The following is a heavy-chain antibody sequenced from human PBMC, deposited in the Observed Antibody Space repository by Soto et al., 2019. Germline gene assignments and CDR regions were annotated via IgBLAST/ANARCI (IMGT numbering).Heavy chain of an antibody. V-gene: IGHV2-5*01. D-gene: IGHD3-10*01. CDR2: IFWNDDK. J-gene: IGHJ4*02. Sequence: QITLKETGPPLVKPTQTLTLTCTFSGFSLSPAGVGVGWFRQPPGRPLEWLALIFWNDDKHYTPSLKNRLTITKDTSKNQVVLTMANMDPVDTATYFCAYRDYSASFDSWGQGALVTVSS. CDR3: AYRDYSASFDS. CDR1: GFSLSPAGVG.